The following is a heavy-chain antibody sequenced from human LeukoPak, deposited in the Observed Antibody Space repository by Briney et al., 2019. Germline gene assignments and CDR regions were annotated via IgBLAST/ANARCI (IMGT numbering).Heavy chain of an antibody. D-gene: IGHD6-13*01. CDR1: GFTFSSYP. CDR3: ARDRQQVIRGLFDY. Sequence: PGGSLRLSCAASGFTFSSYPMHWVRQAPGKGLEWVAVISSDGSNGNSADSVKGRFTISRDNFKDTLYLQMNSLRPDDTAVYYCARDRQQVIRGLFDYWGQGTLVTVSS. J-gene: IGHJ4*02. V-gene: IGHV3-30*04. CDR2: ISSDGSNG.